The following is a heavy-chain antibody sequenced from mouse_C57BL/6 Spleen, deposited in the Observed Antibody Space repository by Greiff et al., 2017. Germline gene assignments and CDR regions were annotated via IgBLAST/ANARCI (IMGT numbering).Heavy chain of an antibody. V-gene: IGHV3-6*01. CDR2: ISYDGSN. CDR3: ARTGGSSPYYYAMDY. D-gene: IGHD1-1*01. CDR1: GYSITSGYY. J-gene: IGHJ4*01. Sequence: DVHLVESGPGLVKPSQSLSLTCSVTGYSITSGYYWNWIRQFPGNKLEWMGYISYDGSNNYNPSLKNRISITRDTSKNQFFLKLNSVTTEDTATYYCARTGGSSPYYYAMDYWGQGTSVTVSS.